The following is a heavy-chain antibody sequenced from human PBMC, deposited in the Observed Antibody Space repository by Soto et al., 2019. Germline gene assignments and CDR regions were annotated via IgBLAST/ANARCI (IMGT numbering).Heavy chain of an antibody. CDR2: ISSSSSYI. Sequence: GGSLRLSCAASGFTFSSYSMNWVRQAPGKGLEWVSSISSSSSYIYYADSVKGRFTISRDNAKNSLYLQMNSLRAEDTAVYYCARPGIAARRGGYYYYYGMDVWGQGTTVTVSS. V-gene: IGHV3-21*01. D-gene: IGHD6-6*01. CDR3: ARPGIAARRGGYYYYYGMDV. J-gene: IGHJ6*02. CDR1: GFTFSSYS.